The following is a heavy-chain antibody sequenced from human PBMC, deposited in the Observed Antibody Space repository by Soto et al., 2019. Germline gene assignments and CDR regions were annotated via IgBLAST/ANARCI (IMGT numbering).Heavy chain of an antibody. J-gene: IGHJ4*02. CDR2: ISGSGGST. CDR3: AKRPGLWYFDY. V-gene: IGHV3-23*01. CDR1: GFTFSTYA. Sequence: GGSLRLSCAASGFTFSTYAMSWVRQAPGKGLEWVSTISGSGGSTYYADSVKGRFTISRDNSKNTLYLQMNSLRAEDTAVYYCAKRPGLWYFDYWGQGTLVTVSS.